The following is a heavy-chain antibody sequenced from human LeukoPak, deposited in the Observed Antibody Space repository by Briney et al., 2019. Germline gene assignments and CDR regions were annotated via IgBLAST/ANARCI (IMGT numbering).Heavy chain of an antibody. J-gene: IGHJ5*02. CDR2: IIPIFGTA. CDR1: GYTFTSYG. Sequence: GASVTVSCTASGYTFTSYGISWVRQAPGQGLEWMGGIIPIFGTANYAQKFQGRVTITADESTSTAYMELSSLRSEDTAVYYCASTGRYYDSSGSKRGDWFDPWGQGTLVTVSS. D-gene: IGHD3-22*01. V-gene: IGHV1-69*13. CDR3: ASTGRYYDSSGSKRGDWFDP.